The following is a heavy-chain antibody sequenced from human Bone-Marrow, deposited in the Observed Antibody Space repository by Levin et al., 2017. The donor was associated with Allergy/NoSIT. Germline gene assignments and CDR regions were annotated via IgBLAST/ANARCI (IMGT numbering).Heavy chain of an antibody. D-gene: IGHD3-3*01. J-gene: IGHJ6*02. CDR3: ARDVLPDFDFWSASTYYFYGMDV. CDR1: TYTFTNYY. CDR2: INPNSGGT. V-gene: IGHV1-2*06. Sequence: GASVKVSCKASTYTFTNYYMHWVRQAPGQGLEWMGRINPNSGGTNYAQKFQGRVTMTRDTSISTAYMELTSLRSDDTAVYYCARDVLPDFDFWSASTYYFYGMDVWGQGTTVTVSS.